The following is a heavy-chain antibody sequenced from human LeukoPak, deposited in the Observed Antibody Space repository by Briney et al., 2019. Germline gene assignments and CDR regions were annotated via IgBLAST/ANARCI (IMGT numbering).Heavy chain of an antibody. D-gene: IGHD2-15*01. J-gene: IGHJ4*02. Sequence: SETLSLTCAVSGGSISSSSYYWGWIRQPPGKGLEWIVTIYYSGNTYYNPSLKSRVTISVDTSKNQFSLRLSSVTAADTAVYYCARHICDAGSCYSFDYWGQGTLVTVSS. CDR3: ARHICDAGSCYSFDY. CDR1: GGSISSSSYY. CDR2: IYYSGNT. V-gene: IGHV4-39*01.